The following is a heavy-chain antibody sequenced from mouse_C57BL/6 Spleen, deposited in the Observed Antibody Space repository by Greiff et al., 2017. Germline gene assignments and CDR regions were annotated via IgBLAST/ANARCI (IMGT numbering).Heavy chain of an antibody. D-gene: IGHD2-2*01. Sequence: EVQLQQSGPELVKPGASVKMSCKASGYKFTDYNMHWVKQSHGKSLEWIGYINPNNGGTSYKQKFKGKATLTVIKSSRTAYIEIRSLTSEDSAVYYCADGYDPYAMDYWGQGTSVTVSS. J-gene: IGHJ4*01. CDR1: GYKFTDYN. V-gene: IGHV1-22*01. CDR3: ADGYDPYAMDY. CDR2: INPNNGGT.